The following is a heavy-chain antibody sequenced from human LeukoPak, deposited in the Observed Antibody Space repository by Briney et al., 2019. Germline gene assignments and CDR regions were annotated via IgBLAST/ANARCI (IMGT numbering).Heavy chain of an antibody. CDR1: GLTFSSYW. CDR3: ARDYMVAFDY. CDR2: IKQDGSEK. V-gene: IGHV3-7*05. D-gene: IGHD3-10*01. Sequence: PGGSLRVSCAASGLTFSSYWMTWVRQAPGKGLEWVANIKQDGSEKHYADSVKGRFTISRDNAKNSLYLQMNSLRAEDTAVYYCARDYMVAFDYWGQGTRVTVSS. J-gene: IGHJ4*02.